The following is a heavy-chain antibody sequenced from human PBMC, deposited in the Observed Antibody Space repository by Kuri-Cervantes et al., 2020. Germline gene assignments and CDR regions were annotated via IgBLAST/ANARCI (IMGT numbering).Heavy chain of an antibody. CDR3: ARASYYYDSSGYYGWDAFDI. CDR2: IYWDDDK. Sequence: SGPTLVKPTQTLTLTCTFSGFSLSTSGVGVGWIRQPPGKALEWLALIYWDDDKRYSPSLRSRLTIIKDTSKNQVVLTVTNIDPVDTATYYCARASYYYDSSGYYGWDAFDIWGQGTMVTVSS. J-gene: IGHJ3*02. V-gene: IGHV2-5*02. D-gene: IGHD3-22*01. CDR1: GFSLSTSGVG.